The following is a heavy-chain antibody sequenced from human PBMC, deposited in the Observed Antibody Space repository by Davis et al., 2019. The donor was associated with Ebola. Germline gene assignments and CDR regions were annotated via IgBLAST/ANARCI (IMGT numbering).Heavy chain of an antibody. CDR1: GFTFSSYW. J-gene: IGHJ6*02. D-gene: IGHD2-2*01. CDR3: ARVEVYCSSTSCYV. V-gene: IGHV3-7*03. Sequence: GESLKISCAASGFTFSSYWMSWVRQAPGKGLEWVANIKQDGSEKYYVDSVKGRFTISRDNAKNSLYLQMNSLRAEDTAVYYCARVEVYCSSTSCYVWGQGTTVTVSS. CDR2: IKQDGSEK.